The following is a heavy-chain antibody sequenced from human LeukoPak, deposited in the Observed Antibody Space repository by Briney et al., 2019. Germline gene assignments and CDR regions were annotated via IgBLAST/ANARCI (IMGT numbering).Heavy chain of an antibody. D-gene: IGHD2-2*01. CDR1: GYTFTGYY. J-gene: IGHJ4*02. CDR3: AGQDIVVVPAAISQGGLDY. Sequence: ASVKVSCKASGYTFTGYYMHWVRQAPGQGLEWMGWINPNSGGTNYAQKFQGRVTMTRDTSISTAYMELSRLRSDDTAVYYCAGQDIVVVPAAISQGGLDYWGQGTLVTVSS. CDR2: INPNSGGT. V-gene: IGHV1-2*02.